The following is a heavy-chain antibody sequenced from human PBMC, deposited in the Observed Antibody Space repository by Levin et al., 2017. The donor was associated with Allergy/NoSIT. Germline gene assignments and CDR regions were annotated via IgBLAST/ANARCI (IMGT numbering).Heavy chain of an antibody. CDR3: ARDGRTVTTPPLDY. CDR2: ISVYNGNT. J-gene: IGHJ4*02. D-gene: IGHD4-17*01. CDR1: GYIFTTYG. V-gene: IGHV1-18*01. Sequence: PGESLKISCKASGYIFTTYGLSWVRQAPGHGLEWMGWISVYNGNTKYAQKLQGRVTMTTDTSTSTAYMELRSLTSDDTAVYFCARDGRTVTTPPLDYWGQGTLVTVSS.